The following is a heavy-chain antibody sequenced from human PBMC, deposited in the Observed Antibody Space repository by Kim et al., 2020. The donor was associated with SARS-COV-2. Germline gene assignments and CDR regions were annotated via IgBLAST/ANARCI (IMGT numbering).Heavy chain of an antibody. CDR3: ARRGPPVPAAAGRWFDP. V-gene: IGHV4-39*01. D-gene: IGHD6-13*01. J-gene: IGHJ5*02. Sequence: KSRVTISVDTSKHQFSLKLSSVTSADTAVYYCARRGPPVPAAAGRWFDPWGQGTLVTVSS.